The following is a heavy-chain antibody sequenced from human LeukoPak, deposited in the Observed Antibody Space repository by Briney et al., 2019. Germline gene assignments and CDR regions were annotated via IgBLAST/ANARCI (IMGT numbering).Heavy chain of an antibody. CDR3: ARDGIVVVPAAMSRGWFVP. CDR1: GYTFTGYY. J-gene: IGHJ5*02. Sequence: ASVKVSCKASGYTFTGYYMHWVRQAPGQGLEWMGIINPSGGSTSYAQKFQGRVTMTRDMSTSTVYMELSSLRSEDTAVYYCARDGIVVVPAAMSRGWFVPWGQGTLVTVSS. D-gene: IGHD2-2*01. V-gene: IGHV1-46*01. CDR2: INPSGGST.